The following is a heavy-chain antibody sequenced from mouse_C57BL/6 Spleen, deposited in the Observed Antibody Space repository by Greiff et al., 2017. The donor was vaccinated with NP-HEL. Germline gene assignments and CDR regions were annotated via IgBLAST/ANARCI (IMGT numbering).Heavy chain of an antibody. V-gene: IGHV1-53*01. CDR3: AREDYYDYSYFDY. CDR2: INPSNGGT. CDR1: GYTFTSYW. D-gene: IGHD2-4*01. J-gene: IGHJ2*01. Sequence: VKLVESGTELVKPGASVKLSCKASGYTFTSYWMHWVKQRPGQGLEWIGNINPSNGGTNYNEKFKSKATLTVDKSSSTAYMQLSSLTSEDSAVYYCAREDYYDYSYFDYWGQGTTLTVSS.